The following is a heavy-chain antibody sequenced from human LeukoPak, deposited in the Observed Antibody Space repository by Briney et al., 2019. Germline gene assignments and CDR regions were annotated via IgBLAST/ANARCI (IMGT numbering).Heavy chain of an antibody. CDR2: IYSGGST. V-gene: IGHV3-66*01. CDR3: ALGLVTDY. Sequence: QAGGSLRLSCAASGFTVSSNFMSWVRQAPGKGLEWVSVIYSGGSTYYADSVKGRFTISRDNSKNTLYLQMNSLRVEDTAVYYCALGLVTDYWGQGTLVTVSS. D-gene: IGHD3-9*01. CDR1: GFTVSSNF. J-gene: IGHJ4*02.